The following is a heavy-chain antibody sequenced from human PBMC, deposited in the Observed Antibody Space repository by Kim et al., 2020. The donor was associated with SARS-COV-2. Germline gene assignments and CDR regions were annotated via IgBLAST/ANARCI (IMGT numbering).Heavy chain of an antibody. CDR3: AKNAVWDYNLFDP. D-gene: IGHD1-26*01. J-gene: IGHJ5*02. Sequence: GGSLRLSCAASGFTFDNHAMNWVRQAPGKGLEWVSGISSSGGTTYYAESVEGRFTISRDNSKKTVDLQMDSLRDEATAQCYCAKNAVWDYNLFDPLGQAT. CDR2: ISSSGGTT. CDR1: GFTFDNHA. V-gene: IGHV3-23*01.